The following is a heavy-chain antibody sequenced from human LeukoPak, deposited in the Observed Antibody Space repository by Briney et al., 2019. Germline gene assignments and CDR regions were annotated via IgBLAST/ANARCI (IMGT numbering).Heavy chain of an antibody. CDR1: GYTFTSYY. CDR3: ARVHSPYSSSWMDWFDP. Sequence: ASVKVSCKASGYTFTSYYMHWVRQAPGQGLEWMGIINPSGGSTSYAQKFQGRVTMTRDTSTSTVYMELSSLRSEDTAVYYCARVHSPYSSSWMDWFDPWGQGTLVTVSS. CDR2: INPSGGST. V-gene: IGHV1-46*01. J-gene: IGHJ5*02. D-gene: IGHD6-13*01.